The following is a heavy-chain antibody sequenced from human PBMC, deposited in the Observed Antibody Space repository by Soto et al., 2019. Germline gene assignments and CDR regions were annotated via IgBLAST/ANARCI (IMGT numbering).Heavy chain of an antibody. Sequence: QVQLQESGPGLVKPSQTLSLTCTVSGGSISSGDYYWSWIRQPPGKGLEWIGYIYYSGNSDYNPSLKSRVTISLDTSKNQFSLKLSSVTAADTAVYYCASFGVIGEPFAYWGQGTLVTVSS. V-gene: IGHV4-30-4*01. CDR3: ASFGVIGEPFAY. CDR1: GGSISSGDYY. J-gene: IGHJ4*02. CDR2: IYYSGNS. D-gene: IGHD3-10*01.